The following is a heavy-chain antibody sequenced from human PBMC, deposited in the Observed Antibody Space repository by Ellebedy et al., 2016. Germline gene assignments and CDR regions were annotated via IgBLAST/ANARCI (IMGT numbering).Heavy chain of an antibody. V-gene: IGHV3-21*01. CDR3: ARDRGGHAFDS. Sequence: GESLKISXTTSGFGFSSFGMNWVRQAPGKGLEWVSSISGGSTYIYYTDSVKGRFTISRDNAKNSLYLQMNSLAAEDTAIFYCARDRGGHAFDSWGQGTLVTVSS. J-gene: IGHJ4*02. CDR2: ISGGSTYI. CDR1: GFGFSSFG. D-gene: IGHD3-10*01.